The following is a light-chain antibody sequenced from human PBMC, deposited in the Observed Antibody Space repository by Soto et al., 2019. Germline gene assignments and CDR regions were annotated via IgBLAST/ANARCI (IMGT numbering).Light chain of an antibody. CDR2: EVT. V-gene: IGLV2-14*01. Sequence: QSALTQPASVSGSPGQSITISCTGTGSDVADYNFVSWYQQHPGKAPTLLIYEVTYRPSGVSNRFSGSKSGNTASLTISGLQAEDEADYYCSSYTRSSTLWVFGGGTKLTVL. CDR3: SSYTRSSTLWV. J-gene: IGLJ3*02. CDR1: GSDVADYNF.